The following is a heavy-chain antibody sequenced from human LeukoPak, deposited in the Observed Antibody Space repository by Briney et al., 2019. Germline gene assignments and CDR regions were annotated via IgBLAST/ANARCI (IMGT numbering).Heavy chain of an antibody. CDR3: ARVVTAYDYYYYGMDV. V-gene: IGHV1-18*01. Sequence: GASVKVSCKASGYTFTSSGISWVRQAPGQGLEWMGWISAHDGGTNYALKLQDRVSMTTDTSTSTAYMELRSLRSDDTAVYYCARVVTAYDYYYYGMDVWGQGTTVTVSS. CDR2: ISAHDGGT. D-gene: IGHD4-23*01. CDR1: GYTFTSSG. J-gene: IGHJ6*02.